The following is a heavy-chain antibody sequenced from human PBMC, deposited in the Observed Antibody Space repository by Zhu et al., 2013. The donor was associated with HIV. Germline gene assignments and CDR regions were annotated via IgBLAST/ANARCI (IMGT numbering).Heavy chain of an antibody. V-gene: IGHV1-18*01. CDR2: ISAYNGNT. CDR1: GYTFTSYG. D-gene: IGHD3-10*01. Sequence: QVQLVQSGAEVKKPGASVKVSCKASGYTFTSYGISWVRQAPGQGLEWMGWISAYNGNTNYAQKLQGRVTMTTDTSTSTAYMELRSLRSDDTAVYYCARVGYYGSGSYYNYYYYYGMDVWGQGTTVTVSS. J-gene: IGHJ6*02. CDR3: ARVGYYGSGSYYNYYYYYGMDV.